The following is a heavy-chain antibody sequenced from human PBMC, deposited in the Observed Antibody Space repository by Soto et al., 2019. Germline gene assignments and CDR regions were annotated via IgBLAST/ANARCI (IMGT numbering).Heavy chain of an antibody. CDR2: IWYDGSNK. D-gene: IGHD2-2*01. CDR3: ARDVIVVVPAAVYYYYGMDV. V-gene: IGHV3-33*01. CDR1: GFTFSSYG. Sequence: GGSLRLSCAASGFTFSSYGMHWVRQAPGKGLEWVAVIWYDGSNKYYADSVKGRFTISRDNSKNTLYLQMNSLRAEDTAVYYCARDVIVVVPAAVYYYYGMDVWGQGTTVTVS. J-gene: IGHJ6*02.